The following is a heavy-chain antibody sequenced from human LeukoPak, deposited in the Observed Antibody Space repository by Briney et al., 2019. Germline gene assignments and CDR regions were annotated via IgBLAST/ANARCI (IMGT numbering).Heavy chain of an antibody. CDR2: ISSSSSTI. J-gene: IGHJ3*02. Sequence: PGGSLRLSCAASGFTFSSYSVNWVRQAPGKGLEWVSYISSSSSTIYYADSVKGRFTISRDNAKNSLYLQMNSLRAEDTAVYYCARDSKLELRWGLAFDIWGQGTMVTVSS. CDR3: ARDSKLELRWGLAFDI. D-gene: IGHD1-7*01. CDR1: GFTFSSYS. V-gene: IGHV3-48*04.